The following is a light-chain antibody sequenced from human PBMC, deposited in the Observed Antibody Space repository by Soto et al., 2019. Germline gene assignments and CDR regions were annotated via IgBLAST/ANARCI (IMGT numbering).Light chain of an antibody. Sequence: IVLTQSPGTLSLSPGERATLSFSASQSFSSRYLAWYQQKPGQAPRLFMYGASTRATGIPDRFSGSGSGTDFTLTISRLEPEDFAVYYCQQYAGSPWTFGQGTKVDNK. CDR2: GAS. CDR1: QSFSSRY. CDR3: QQYAGSPWT. J-gene: IGKJ1*01. V-gene: IGKV3-20*01.